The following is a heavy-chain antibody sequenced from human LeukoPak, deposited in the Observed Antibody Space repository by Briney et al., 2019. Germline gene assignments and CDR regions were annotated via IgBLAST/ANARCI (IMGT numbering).Heavy chain of an antibody. D-gene: IGHD4-17*01. CDR1: GYTFTSYG. Sequence: ASVKVSCKASGYTFTSYGISWVRQAPGQGLEWMGWISANDGNTDYPQKLQGRVTMTTDTSTSTAYMELRSLRSDDTAVYYCAKDRNGDYGPLYYYYYYGMDVWGQGATVTVSS. CDR3: AKDRNGDYGPLYYYYYYGMDV. J-gene: IGHJ6*02. V-gene: IGHV1-18*01. CDR2: ISANDGNT.